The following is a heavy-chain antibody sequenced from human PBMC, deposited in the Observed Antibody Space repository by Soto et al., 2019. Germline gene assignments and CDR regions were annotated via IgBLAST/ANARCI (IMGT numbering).Heavy chain of an antibody. Sequence: GGSLRLSCAASGFTFSSYSMNWVRQALGKGLEWVPYISSSSSTIYYADSVKGRFTISRDNAKNSLYLQMNSLRAEDTAVYYCASLCGGDCYPKMAFDIWGQGTMVTISS. CDR1: GFTFSSYS. CDR3: ASLCGGDCYPKMAFDI. V-gene: IGHV3-48*01. CDR2: ISSSSSTI. D-gene: IGHD2-21*02. J-gene: IGHJ3*02.